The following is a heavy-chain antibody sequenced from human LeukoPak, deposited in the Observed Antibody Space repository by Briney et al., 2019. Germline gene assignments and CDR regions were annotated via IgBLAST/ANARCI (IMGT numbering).Heavy chain of an antibody. D-gene: IGHD4-17*01. CDR3: AKGRRSGDYVFDY. J-gene: IGHJ4*02. CDR1: GFTFSSYA. V-gene: IGHV3-23*01. Sequence: GGSLRLSCAASGFTFSSYAMSWVRRAPGKGLEWVSTISGSGGSTYYADSVKGRFTISRDNSKDTLYLQMNSLRAEDTAVYYCAKGRRSGDYVFDYWGQGTLVTVSS. CDR2: ISGSGGST.